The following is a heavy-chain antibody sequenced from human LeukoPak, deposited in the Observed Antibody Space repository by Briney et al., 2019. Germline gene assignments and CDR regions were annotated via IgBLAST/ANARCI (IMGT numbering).Heavy chain of an antibody. CDR3: ARDRSGSYIFDY. D-gene: IGHD1-26*01. CDR2: ISHDGSNE. V-gene: IGHV3-30-3*01. J-gene: IGHJ4*02. CDR1: GFTFSNYA. Sequence: PGGSLRLSCAVSGFTFSNYAMHWVRQAPGKGLEWVAAISHDGSNEYYAESVKGRITVSRDTSENTLYLQMNSLRAEDTAVYYCARDRSGSYIFDYWGQGTLVTVSS.